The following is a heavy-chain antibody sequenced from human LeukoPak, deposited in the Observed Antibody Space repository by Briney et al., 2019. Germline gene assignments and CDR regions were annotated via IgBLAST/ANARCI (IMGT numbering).Heavy chain of an antibody. D-gene: IGHD6-13*01. CDR1: GGSISSGSYY. J-gene: IGHJ4*02. Sequence: SETLSLTCTVSGGSISSGSYYWSWIRQPAGKGLEWIGRIYTSGSTNYNPSLKSRVTISVDTSKNQFSLKLSSVTAADTAVYYCARHPGIAAAGRGVDYWGQGTLVIVSS. V-gene: IGHV4-61*02. CDR2: IYTSGST. CDR3: ARHPGIAAAGRGVDY.